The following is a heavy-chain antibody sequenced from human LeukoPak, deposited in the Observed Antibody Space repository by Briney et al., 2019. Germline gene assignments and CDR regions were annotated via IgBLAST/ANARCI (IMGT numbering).Heavy chain of an antibody. J-gene: IGHJ4*02. V-gene: IGHV3-48*03. CDR1: GFTFSNYE. Sequence: GGSLRLSCAASGFTFSNYEMNWVRQAPGKGLEWVSYISSSGSTTYHADSVKGRFTISRDNAKNSLYLQMNSLKVEDTAVYYCASVGRADYWGQGTLVTVSS. D-gene: IGHD2-15*01. CDR3: ASVGRADY. CDR2: ISSSGSTT.